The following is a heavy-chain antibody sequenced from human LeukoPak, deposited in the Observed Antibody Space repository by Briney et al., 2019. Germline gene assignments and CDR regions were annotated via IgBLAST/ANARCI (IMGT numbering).Heavy chain of an antibody. CDR1: GYTFISYG. V-gene: IGHV1-18*01. CDR2: LSGYNGNT. Sequence: ASVKVSCKASGYTFISYGISWVRHAPGQVLEWMGWLSGYNGNTNYAQKFQGRVTMTTDTSTSTAYLELRRLRSDDTAIYYCAREFCSGGGCYYYGMDVWGQGTTVTVS. CDR3: AREFCSGGGCYYYGMDV. D-gene: IGHD2-15*01. J-gene: IGHJ6*02.